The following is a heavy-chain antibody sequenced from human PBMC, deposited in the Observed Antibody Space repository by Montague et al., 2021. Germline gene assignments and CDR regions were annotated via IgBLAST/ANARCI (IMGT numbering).Heavy chain of an antibody. CDR1: GGSISCYY. J-gene: IGHJ6*02. Sequence: SETLSLTCTVSGGSISCYYWSWIRQPPGKGLEWIGYIYNSGRTNYNPSLKSRVTISVDTSKNQFSLRLSSVTAADTAVYYCARDVYSSGWSGYGMDVWGQGTTVTVSS. D-gene: IGHD6-19*01. V-gene: IGHV4-59*01. CDR2: IYNSGRT. CDR3: ARDVYSSGWSGYGMDV.